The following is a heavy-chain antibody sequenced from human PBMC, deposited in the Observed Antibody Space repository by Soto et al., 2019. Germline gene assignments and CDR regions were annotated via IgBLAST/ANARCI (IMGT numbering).Heavy chain of an antibody. CDR3: ARVDSTTWSPDAFDV. CDR2: IKHSGLA. V-gene: IGHV4-34*01. Sequence: QVQLQQWGAGLLKPSETLSLTCAVSGGSFNDYYWSWIRQPPGKGLEWIGEIKHSGLANYNSSLKSRITMSVDTTKNHFSLTLRSVTAADTAVYYCARVDSTTWSPDAFDVWGQGTVVTVSS. CDR1: GGSFNDYY. D-gene: IGHD2-2*01. J-gene: IGHJ3*01.